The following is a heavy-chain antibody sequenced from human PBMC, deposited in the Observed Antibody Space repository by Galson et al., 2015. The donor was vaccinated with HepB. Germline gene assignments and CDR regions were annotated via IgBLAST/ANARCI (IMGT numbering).Heavy chain of an antibody. V-gene: IGHV3-23*01. D-gene: IGHD1-26*01. CDR1: GFTFSGYA. Sequence: SLRLSCAASGFTFSGYAMTWVRQAPGKGLEWVSVIRASGGSTYYADSVKGRFTISRDNSKNTLYLQMNTLRAEDTALYYCAKVLGYSGSSEGFFDYWGQGTLVTVSS. CDR2: IRASGGST. J-gene: IGHJ4*02. CDR3: AKVLGYSGSSEGFFDY.